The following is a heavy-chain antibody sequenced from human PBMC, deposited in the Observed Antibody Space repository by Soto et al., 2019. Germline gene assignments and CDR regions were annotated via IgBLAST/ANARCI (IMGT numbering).Heavy chain of an antibody. J-gene: IGHJ5*02. D-gene: IGHD3-10*01. CDR2: IYYRGNT. CDR3: ARTSALGVRDWFDP. Sequence: SETLSLTCSVSGGSINSGGYHWTWIRQHPEKGLEWIGYIYYRGNTYYNPSLRSRLTISVDTSKNQFSLNLTSVTAADTAVYYCARTSALGVRDWFDPWGQGTMVTVYS. CDR1: GGSINSGGYH. V-gene: IGHV4-31*03.